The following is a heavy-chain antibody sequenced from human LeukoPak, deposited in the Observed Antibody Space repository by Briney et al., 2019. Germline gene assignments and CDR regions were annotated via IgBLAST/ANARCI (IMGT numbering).Heavy chain of an antibody. Sequence: GGSLRLSCEASGFIFSDYGMNRVRQAPGKGLEWVSVITGDGGVTNYADSVKGRFTIARDNSQNTLFLQMSSLRADDTALYYCAKSEIGGNEYFESWGQGTLVTVSS. CDR1: GFIFSDYG. CDR3: AKSEIGGNEYFES. V-gene: IGHV3-23*01. CDR2: ITGDGGVT. D-gene: IGHD4-23*01. J-gene: IGHJ4*02.